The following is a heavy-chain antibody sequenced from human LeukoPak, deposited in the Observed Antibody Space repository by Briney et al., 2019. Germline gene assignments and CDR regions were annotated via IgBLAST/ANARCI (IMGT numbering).Heavy chain of an antibody. CDR2: IYYSVST. CDR3: ARLGRYDYVWGSYRQPYDAFDI. V-gene: IGHV4-39*01. D-gene: IGHD3-16*02. Sequence: PGGSLRLSCVVSGFTVSSNFMTWVRQPPGKGLEWIGSIYYSVSTYYNPSLKSRVTISVDTSKNQFFLKLSSVTAADTAVYYCARLGRYDYVWGSYRQPYDAFDIWGQGTMVTVSS. J-gene: IGHJ3*02. CDR1: GFTVSSNF.